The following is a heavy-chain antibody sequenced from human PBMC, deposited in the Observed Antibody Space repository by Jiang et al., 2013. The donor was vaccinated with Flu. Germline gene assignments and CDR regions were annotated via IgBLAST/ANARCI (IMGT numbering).Heavy chain of an antibody. CDR3: ARDGGSFDWLLSSYFDY. V-gene: IGHV1-46*01. D-gene: IGHD3-9*01. Sequence: INPSDGSTSYARKFQDRLTMTRDTSTGTLYMELTSLRSDDTAVYYCARDGGSFDWLLSSYFDYWGQGTLVTVSS. CDR2: INPSDGST. J-gene: IGHJ4*02.